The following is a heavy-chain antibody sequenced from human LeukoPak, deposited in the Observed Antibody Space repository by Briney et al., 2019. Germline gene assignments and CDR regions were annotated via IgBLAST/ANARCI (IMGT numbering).Heavy chain of an antibody. J-gene: IGHJ3*02. V-gene: IGHV3-23*01. Sequence: PGGSLRLSCAASGFTFSSYAMSWVRQASGKGLGWVSAISGSGGSTYYADSVKGRFTISRDNSKNTLYLQMNSLRAEDTAVYYCTGGWDVVVPAAIHAFDIWGQGTMVTVSS. CDR2: ISGSGGST. D-gene: IGHD2-2*02. CDR3: TGGWDVVVPAAIHAFDI. CDR1: GFTFSSYA.